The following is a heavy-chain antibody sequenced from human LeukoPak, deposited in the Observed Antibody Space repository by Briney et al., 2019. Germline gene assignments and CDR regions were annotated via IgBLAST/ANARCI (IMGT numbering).Heavy chain of an antibody. V-gene: IGHV1-24*01. J-gene: IGHJ4*02. CDR1: GYTLTELS. Sequence: ASVKVSCKVSGYTLTELSMHWGRQAPGKGLEWMGGFDPEDGETIYAQKFQGRVTMTEDTSTDTAYMELSSLRSEDTAVYYCATVLPVAGIGGGFDYWGQGTLVTVSS. D-gene: IGHD6-19*01. CDR2: FDPEDGET. CDR3: ATVLPVAGIGGGFDY.